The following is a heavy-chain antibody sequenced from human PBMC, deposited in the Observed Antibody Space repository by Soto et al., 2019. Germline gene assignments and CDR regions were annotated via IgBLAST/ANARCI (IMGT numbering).Heavy chain of an antibody. J-gene: IGHJ4*02. V-gene: IGHV1-2*02. CDR2: VNPRSGDT. CDR1: GYTFINYY. D-gene: IGHD2-21*02. CDR3: ARQLAYCGGDCYTEPIEY. Sequence: GASVKVSCKASGYTFINYYIHWVRQAPGQGLEWMGWVNPRSGDTNYAQKFQGRATMTRDTSISTAYMELSRLRSDDTAVYYCARQLAYCGGDCYTEPIEYWGQGTLVTVS.